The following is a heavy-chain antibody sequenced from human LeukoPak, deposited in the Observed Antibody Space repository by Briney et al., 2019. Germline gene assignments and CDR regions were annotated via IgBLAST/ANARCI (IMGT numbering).Heavy chain of an antibody. V-gene: IGHV1-18*01. CDR2: ISAYNGNT. J-gene: IGHJ5*02. CDR3: ARVRWLSRVTYWFDP. Sequence: GASVKVSCKASGYTFTSYGISWVRQAPGQGLEWMGWISAYNGNTNYAQKFQGRVTMTRDTSISTAYMELSRLRSDDTAVYYCARVRWLSRVTYWFDPWGQGTLVTVSS. CDR1: GYTFTSYG. D-gene: IGHD5-24*01.